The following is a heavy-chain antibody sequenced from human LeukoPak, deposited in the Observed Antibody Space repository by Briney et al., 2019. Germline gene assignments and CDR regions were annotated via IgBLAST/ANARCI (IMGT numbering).Heavy chain of an antibody. CDR2: INPNSGGT. J-gene: IGHJ4*02. V-gene: IGHV1-2*06. Sequence: ASVKVSCKASGYTFTGYYMHWVRQAPGQGLEWMGRINPNSGGTNYAQKFQGRVTMTRDTSISTAYMELSRLRSDDTAVYYCARDLGAAGWTSSGWFRTPDYWGQGTLVTVSS. D-gene: IGHD6-19*01. CDR1: GYTFTGYY. CDR3: ARDLGAAGWTSSGWFRTPDY.